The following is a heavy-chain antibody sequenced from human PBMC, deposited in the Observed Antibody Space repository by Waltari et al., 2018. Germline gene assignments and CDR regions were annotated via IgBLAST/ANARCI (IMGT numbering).Heavy chain of an antibody. CDR1: GGSFSGYY. V-gene: IGHV4-34*06. Sequence: QVQLQQWGAGLLKPSETLSLTCAVYGGSFSGYYWSWIRQPPGKGLEWIWEINHSGSTKLKPVPQRRVYHIGDTVKNPFSPEAGPGAGGGKGVYYCGGGSGKVGVVTAAMAGLFDPLGPGTL. J-gene: IGHJ5*01. D-gene: IGHD2-2*01. CDR3: GGGSGKVGVVTAAMAGLFDP. CDR2: INHSGST.